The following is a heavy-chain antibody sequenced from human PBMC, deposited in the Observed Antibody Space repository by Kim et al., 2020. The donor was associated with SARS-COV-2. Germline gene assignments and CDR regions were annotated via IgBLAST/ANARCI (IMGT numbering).Heavy chain of an antibody. V-gene: IGHV3-49*04. J-gene: IGHJ4*02. CDR3: TRPSGSYLFDY. D-gene: IGHD1-26*01. CDR1: GFTFGDYA. CDR2: IRSKAYGGTT. Sequence: GGSLRLSCTASGFTFGDYAMSWVRQAPGKGLEWVGFIRSKAYGGTTEYAASVKGRFTISRDDSKSIAYLQMNSLKTEDTAVYYCTRPSGSYLFDYWGQGTLVTVSS.